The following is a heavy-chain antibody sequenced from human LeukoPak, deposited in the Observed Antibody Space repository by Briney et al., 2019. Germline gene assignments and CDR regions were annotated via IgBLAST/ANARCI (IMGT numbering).Heavy chain of an antibody. J-gene: IGHJ6*03. Sequence: GESLKISCKGSGYSFTNYWIGWVRQMPGKGLEWMGIIYPGDSDTRYSPSFQGQVTISADKSISTAYLQWSSLKASDTAMYYCARHLYYGPGTPAAGLYYYMDVWGKGTTVTVSS. CDR3: ARHLYYGPGTPAAGLYYYMDV. CDR1: GYSFTNYW. V-gene: IGHV5-51*01. D-gene: IGHD2-2*01. CDR2: IYPGDSDT.